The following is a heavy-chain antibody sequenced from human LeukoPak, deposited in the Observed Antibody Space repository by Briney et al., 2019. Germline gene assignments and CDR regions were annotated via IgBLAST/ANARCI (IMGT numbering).Heavy chain of an antibody. CDR2: IKSKTDGGTT. CDR1: GFTFSNAW. V-gene: IGHV3-15*01. J-gene: IGHJ5*02. D-gene: IGHD3-22*01. Sequence: GGSLRLSCAASGFTFSNAWMSWVRQAPGKGLEWVGRIKSKTDGGTTDYAAPVKGRFTISRDDSKNTPYLQMNSLKTEDTAVYYCTTADIYYYDSSGYYHWGQGTLVTVSS. CDR3: TTADIYYYDSSGYYH.